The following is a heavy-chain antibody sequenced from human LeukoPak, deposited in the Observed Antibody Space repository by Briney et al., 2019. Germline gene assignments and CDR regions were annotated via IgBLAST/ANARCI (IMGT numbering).Heavy chain of an antibody. Sequence: SETLSLTCTVSGGSISTSNYYWGWIRQPPGKGLEWIGNIFYSGSTYYGPSLKSRLTISLDTSRNQFSLKLNSVTAADTAVYYCARGYWFYFDYWGPGTLVTVSS. V-gene: IGHV4-39*07. CDR1: GGSISTSNYY. D-gene: IGHD2-8*02. CDR3: ARGYWFYFDY. CDR2: IFYSGST. J-gene: IGHJ4*02.